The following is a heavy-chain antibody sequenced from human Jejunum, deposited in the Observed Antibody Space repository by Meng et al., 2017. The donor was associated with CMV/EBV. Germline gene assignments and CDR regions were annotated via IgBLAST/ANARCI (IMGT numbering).Heavy chain of an antibody. CDR2: ISCYNGDT. J-gene: IGHJ4*02. CDR1: GYTFTHHG. V-gene: IGHV1-18*01. Sequence: QLQTWPSGAEVKKPGASVRVSCKASGYTFTHHGISWIRQAPGHGLEWMGWISCYNGDTNYAQKLQGRVTMTTDTSTNTAYMDLRSLRSDDTAVYYCARDPSNTSGRYAYFDYWGQGTLVTVSS. D-gene: IGHD6-19*01. CDR3: ARDPSNTSGRYAYFDY.